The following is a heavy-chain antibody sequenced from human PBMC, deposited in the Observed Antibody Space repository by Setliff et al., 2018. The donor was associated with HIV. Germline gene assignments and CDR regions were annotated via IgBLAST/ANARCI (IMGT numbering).Heavy chain of an antibody. V-gene: IGHV3-74*01. D-gene: IGHD5-12*01. Sequence: GGSLRLSCAASGFTFSSYWMHWVRQAPGKGLVWVSRINSDGSYTSYAESVKGRFTISRDNAKNSLYLQMNSLRAEDTAMYYCARDWRSGYDLNFDYWGQGTRVTVSS. CDR1: GFTFSSYW. CDR2: INSDGSYT. J-gene: IGHJ4*02. CDR3: ARDWRSGYDLNFDY.